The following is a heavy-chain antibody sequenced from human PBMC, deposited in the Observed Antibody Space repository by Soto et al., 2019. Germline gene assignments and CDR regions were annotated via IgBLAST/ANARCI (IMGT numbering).Heavy chain of an antibody. J-gene: IGHJ4*02. CDR3: ARTTFYDIFTAYYSLFEY. D-gene: IGHD3-9*01. CDR1: GGSISSGGYY. V-gene: IGHV4-31*03. Sequence: QVQLQESGPGLVKPSQTLTLTCTVSGGSISSGGYYWRWIRQHPGKGLEWIGYISDSGSTYYNPSLKSRVTISVDTSKNHFSLQLSAVTAADTAVYYCARTTFYDIFTAYYSLFEYWGQGTLVTVSS. CDR2: ISDSGST.